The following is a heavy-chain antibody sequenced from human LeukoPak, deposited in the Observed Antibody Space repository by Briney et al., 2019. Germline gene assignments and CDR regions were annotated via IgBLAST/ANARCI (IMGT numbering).Heavy chain of an antibody. V-gene: IGHV1-46*01. D-gene: IGHD2-2*01. Sequence: ASVKVSCKASGYTFTSYYMHWVRQAPGQGLEWMGIINPSGGSTSYAQKFQGRVTMNRDTSTSTVYMELSSLRSEDTAVYYCARDPGYCSSTSCYLGWFDPWGQGTLVTVSS. CDR2: INPSGGST. J-gene: IGHJ5*02. CDR1: GYTFTSYY. CDR3: ARDPGYCSSTSCYLGWFDP.